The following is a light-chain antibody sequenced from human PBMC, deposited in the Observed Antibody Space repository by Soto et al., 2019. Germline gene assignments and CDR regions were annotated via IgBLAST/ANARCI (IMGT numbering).Light chain of an antibody. Sequence: EFVLTQSPGTLSLSPGERATLSCRASQTVRNNYLAWYQQKPGQAPRLLIYDASSRATGIPGRFSGGGSGTEFTLTISSLQSEDFAVYYCQQYNNWPPWTFGQGTKVDIK. CDR2: DAS. CDR3: QQYNNWPPWT. J-gene: IGKJ1*01. CDR1: QTVRNN. V-gene: IGKV3D-15*01.